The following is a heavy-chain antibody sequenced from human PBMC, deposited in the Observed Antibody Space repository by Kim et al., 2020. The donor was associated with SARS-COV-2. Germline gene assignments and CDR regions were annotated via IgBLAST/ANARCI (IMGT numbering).Heavy chain of an antibody. CDR3: AKDGVGYQWELLQGYFDY. D-gene: IGHD1-26*01. Sequence: GGSLRLSCAASGFTFSNYAMHWVRQAPGKGLEWVAVIWYDGRNKRYADSVKGRITISRDNSKHTLYLQMNSLRAEDTAVYYCAKDGVGYQWELLQGYFDYWGQGTQVTVSS. J-gene: IGHJ4*02. V-gene: IGHV3-33*06. CDR2: IWYDGRNK. CDR1: GFTFSNYA.